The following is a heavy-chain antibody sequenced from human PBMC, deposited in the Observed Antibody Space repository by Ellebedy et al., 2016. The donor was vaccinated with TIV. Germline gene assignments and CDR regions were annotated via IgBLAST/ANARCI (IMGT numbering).Heavy chain of an antibody. Sequence: MPSETLSLTCTVSGGSISNNNFHWGWIRQSPGKGLEWIGIIHYDGTTHYNPSLKSRVTISADTSENQFSLRLSPVTAADTAVYYCAAYYGGRFDYWGQGTLVTVSS. CDR1: GGSISNNNFH. CDR2: IHYDGTT. D-gene: IGHD4-23*01. V-gene: IGHV4-39*07. J-gene: IGHJ4*02. CDR3: AAYYGGRFDY.